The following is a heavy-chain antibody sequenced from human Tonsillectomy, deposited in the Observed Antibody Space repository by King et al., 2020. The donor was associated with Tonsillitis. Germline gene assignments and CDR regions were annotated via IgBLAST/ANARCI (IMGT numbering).Heavy chain of an antibody. CDR2: INPSGGST. CDR1: GYTFTSYY. J-gene: IGHJ5*02. Sequence: QLVQSGAEVKKPGASVKVSCKASGYTFTSYYMHWVRQAPGQGLEWMGIINPSGGSTSYAQKFQGRVTMTRDTSTSTVYMELSSLRSEDTAVYYCAGHVIAAAVPFDPWGQGTLVTVSS. CDR3: AGHVIAAAVPFDP. V-gene: IGHV1-46*01. D-gene: IGHD6-13*01.